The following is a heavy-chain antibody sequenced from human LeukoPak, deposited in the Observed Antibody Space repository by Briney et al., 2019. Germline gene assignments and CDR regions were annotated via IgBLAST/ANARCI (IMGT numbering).Heavy chain of an antibody. V-gene: IGHV4-38-2*02. J-gene: IGHJ4*02. Sequence: PSETLSLTCAVSGYSISSGYYWGWIRQPPGKGLEWIASMYHSGSTCYNPSLQSRVTLSADTSKNQFSLKMSSVTAADTAVYYCGRDRSGGYSVDYWGQGTLVTVS. CDR1: GYSISSGYY. D-gene: IGHD1-26*01. CDR3: GRDRSGGYSVDY. CDR2: MYHSGST.